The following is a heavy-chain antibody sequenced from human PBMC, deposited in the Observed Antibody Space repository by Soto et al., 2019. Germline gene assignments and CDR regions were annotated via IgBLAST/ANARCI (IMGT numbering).Heavy chain of an antibody. Sequence: QVQLVQSAAEVKTPGASMKVSCKASAYTFDRYGISWVRQAPGQGLEWMGWINVVNGVTNDARNFQGRVSMTTDASTSTAYMELKSLRSDDTAVYYCARMIFGAVLGPFDYWGQGTLVTVSS. V-gene: IGHV1-18*01. CDR3: ARMIFGAVLGPFDY. D-gene: IGHD3-9*01. J-gene: IGHJ4*02. CDR2: INVVNGVT. CDR1: AYTFDRYG.